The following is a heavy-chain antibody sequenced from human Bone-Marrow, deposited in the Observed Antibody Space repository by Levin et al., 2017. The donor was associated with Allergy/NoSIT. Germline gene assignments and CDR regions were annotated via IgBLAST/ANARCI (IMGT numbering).Heavy chain of an antibody. CDR2: ISAGGGSA. J-gene: IGHJ4*02. CDR1: GFTFSSYV. D-gene: IGHD1-1*01. CDR3: AKDREVTTISSGFDY. V-gene: IGHV3-23*01. Sequence: PGGSLRLSCAASGFTFSSYVMSWLRQVPGKGLEWVSSISAGGGSAYYADPVKGRYTISSDNSKNTVYLQMNSLRAEDTATYFCAKDREVTTISSGFDYWGQGSLVVVS.